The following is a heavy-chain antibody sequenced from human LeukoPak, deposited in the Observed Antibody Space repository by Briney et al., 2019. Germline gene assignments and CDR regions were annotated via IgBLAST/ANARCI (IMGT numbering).Heavy chain of an antibody. CDR1: GFTFSSYG. CDR2: ISYDGSNK. J-gene: IGHJ3*02. D-gene: IGHD1-26*01. CDR3: ARGGSYLSAFDI. Sequence: GGSLRLSCAASGFTFSSYGMHWVRQAPGKGLEWVAVISYDGSNKYYADSVKGRFTISRGNSKNTLYLQMNSLRAEDTAVYYCARGGSYLSAFDIWGQGTMVTVSS. V-gene: IGHV3-30*03.